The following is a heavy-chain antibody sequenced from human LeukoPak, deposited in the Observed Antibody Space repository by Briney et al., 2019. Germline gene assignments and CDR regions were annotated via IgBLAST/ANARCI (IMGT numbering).Heavy chain of an antibody. J-gene: IGHJ1*01. D-gene: IGHD4-17*01. CDR3: ARMYGDSAEYFQH. CDR2: IYSGGST. CDR1: GFTVSGNY. V-gene: IGHV3-53*01. Sequence: GGSLRLSCAASGFTVSGNYMSWVRQAPGKGLEWVSVIYSGGSTYYADSVKGRFTISRDNSKNTLYLQMNSLRAEDTAVYYCARMYGDSAEYFQHWGQGTLVTVSS.